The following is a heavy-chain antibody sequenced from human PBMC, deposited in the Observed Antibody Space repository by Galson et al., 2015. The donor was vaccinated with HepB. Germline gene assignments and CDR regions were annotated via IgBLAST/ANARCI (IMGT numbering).Heavy chain of an antibody. CDR3: TTLKTSFFDY. CDR1: GFTFSSYC. D-gene: IGHD1-26*01. J-gene: IGHJ4*02. CDR2: IKQDGSEK. V-gene: IGHV3-7*01. Sequence: SLRLSCAASGFTFSSYCMSWVRQAPGKGLEWVANIKQDGSEKHYLNSVKGRFTISKDNTKNSLFLQMNSLRAEDTAVYYCTTLKTSFFDYWGQGTLVTVSS.